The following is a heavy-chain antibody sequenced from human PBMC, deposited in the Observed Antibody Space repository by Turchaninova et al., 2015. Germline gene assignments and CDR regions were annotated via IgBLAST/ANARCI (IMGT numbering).Heavy chain of an antibody. CDR3: TKDHMGGCGY. Sequence: VQLVQSGAEVKQPGASVKVSCKAAGSTVSCPASSVVQQAPVQGLEWMGGNTPVFETGNSAQKGRSRVTITADESTTTAYMEMSSLRSEDTAIYYCTKDHMGGCGYWGQGTLVTVSS. V-gene: IGHV1-69*01. J-gene: IGHJ4*02. CDR1: GSTVSCPA. CDR2: NTPVFETG. D-gene: IGHD5-12*01.